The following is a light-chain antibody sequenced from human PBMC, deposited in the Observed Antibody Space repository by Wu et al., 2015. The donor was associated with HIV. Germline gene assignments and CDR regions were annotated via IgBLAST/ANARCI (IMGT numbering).Light chain of an antibody. J-gene: IGKJ5*01. V-gene: IGKV3-15*01. CDR2: GTS. CDR1: QSVGNN. Sequence: EIVLTQSPATLSVSPGERATLSCGASQSVGNNLAWYQQKPGQPPRLLIYGTSTRATGIPARFSGSRSGTEYSLSISSLQPEDFAVYYCQQYNNWPLTFGQGTRLEIK. CDR3: QQYNNWPLT.